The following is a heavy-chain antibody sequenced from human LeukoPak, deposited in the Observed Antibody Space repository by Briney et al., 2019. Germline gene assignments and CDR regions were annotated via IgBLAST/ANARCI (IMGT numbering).Heavy chain of an antibody. CDR1: GFTFSSYG. V-gene: IGHV3-30*02. CDR3: AKDRVLRYFDWLFDLDY. D-gene: IGHD3-9*01. J-gene: IGHJ4*02. Sequence: GGSLRLSCAASGFTFSSYGMHWVRQAPGKGLEGGAFIRYDGSKKYYADSVKGRFTISRENTMNTLYPQMNSLRAEDTAVYYCAKDRVLRYFDWLFDLDYWGQGTLVTVSS. CDR2: IRYDGSKK.